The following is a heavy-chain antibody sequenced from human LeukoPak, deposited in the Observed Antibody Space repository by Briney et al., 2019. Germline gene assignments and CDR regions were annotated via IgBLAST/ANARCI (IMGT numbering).Heavy chain of an antibody. Sequence: GGSLRLSCAASGFTFSSYEMNWVRQAPGKGLEWVSYISSGGSTIYYADSVKGRFTISRDNAKNSLYLQMNSLRAEDTAVYYCASSERWLQLCFDYWGQGTLVTVSS. V-gene: IGHV3-48*03. CDR3: ASSERWLQLCFDY. CDR2: ISSGGSTI. D-gene: IGHD5-24*01. CDR1: GFTFSSYE. J-gene: IGHJ4*02.